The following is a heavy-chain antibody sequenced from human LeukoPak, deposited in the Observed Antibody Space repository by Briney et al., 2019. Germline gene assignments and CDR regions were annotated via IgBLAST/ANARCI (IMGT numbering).Heavy chain of an antibody. CDR3: ARLNFRGGEALHFDS. D-gene: IGHD3-16*01. CDR1: GGSLTNYY. CDR2: IHSDGTT. V-gene: IGHV4-4*09. J-gene: IGHJ4*02. Sequence: SETLSFTCSVSGGSLTNYYWGWIQQPPGKGLEFIGYIHSDGTTNYDSSLQSRVAISLDTSKIQFSLRLYSVTAADTALYFCARLNFRGGEALHFDSWGQGTLVTVSS.